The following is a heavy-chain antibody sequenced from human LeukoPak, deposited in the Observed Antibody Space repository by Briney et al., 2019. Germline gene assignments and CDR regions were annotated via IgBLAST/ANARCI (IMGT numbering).Heavy chain of an antibody. V-gene: IGHV3-48*01. CDR3: ATWGSSGY. J-gene: IGHJ4*02. D-gene: IGHD5-12*01. CDR1: EFTFSSYS. CDR2: ISSGSSTV. Sequence: TGGSVRLSCAASEFTFSSYSMNWVRQAPGKGLEWVSYISSGSSTVYYADSVKGRFTISRDNAKNSLFLQMNSLRAEDTAVYYCATWGSSGYWGQGTLVTVSS.